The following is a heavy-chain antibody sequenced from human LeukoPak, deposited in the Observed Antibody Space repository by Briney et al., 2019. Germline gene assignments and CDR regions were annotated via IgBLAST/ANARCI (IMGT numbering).Heavy chain of an antibody. Sequence: PSETLSLTCTVSGGSISSGGYYWSWIRQPPGKGLEWIGYIYHSGSTYYNPSLKSRVTISVDRSKNQFSLKLSSVTAADTAVYYCARGATIFGVVIGWFDPWGQGTLVTVSS. D-gene: IGHD3-3*01. J-gene: IGHJ5*02. CDR2: IYHSGST. CDR3: ARGATIFGVVIGWFDP. CDR1: GGSISSGGYY. V-gene: IGHV4-30-2*01.